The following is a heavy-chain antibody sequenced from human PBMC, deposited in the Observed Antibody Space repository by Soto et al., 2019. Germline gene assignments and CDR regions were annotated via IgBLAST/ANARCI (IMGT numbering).Heavy chain of an antibody. Sequence: KTXETLSLTCTVAGSSISSGGYYSWIRQHPVKDLEWIGYIYYSGTTYYNPSLKSRVSISIDTSNNQFSLKLSSVTAADTAVYYCARDWRHNWDAGGYYYYAMDVWGQGTTVTVSS. D-gene: IGHD1-1*01. CDR3: ARDWRHNWDAGGYYYYAMDV. J-gene: IGHJ6*02. CDR1: GSSISSGGYY. V-gene: IGHV4-31*03. CDR2: IYYSGTT.